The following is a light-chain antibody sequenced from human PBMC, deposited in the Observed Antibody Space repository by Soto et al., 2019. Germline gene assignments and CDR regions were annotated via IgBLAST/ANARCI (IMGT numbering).Light chain of an antibody. CDR2: GGS. V-gene: IGKV3-20*01. CDR3: QQYGTSPRT. CDR1: QSVSSTY. Sequence: EIVLTQSPGTLSLSPGERATLSCRASQSVSSTYLAWYQQKPGQAPRLLIYGGSSRATGIPDRFSGSGSGTDFTLTIIRLEPEDFAVYYCQQYGTSPRTFGQGTKVDIK. J-gene: IGKJ1*01.